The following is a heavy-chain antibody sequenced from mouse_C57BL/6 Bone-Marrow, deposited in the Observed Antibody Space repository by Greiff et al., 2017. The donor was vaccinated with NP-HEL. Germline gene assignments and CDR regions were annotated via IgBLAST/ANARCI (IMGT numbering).Heavy chain of an antibody. J-gene: IGHJ4*01. Sequence: TVVESGGVSFPPLVSLKLSCSASGFTFSSYAMSWVRQTPEKRLEWVATISDGGSYTYYPDNVKGRFTISRDNAKNNLYLQMSHLKSEDTAMYYCARDYDGLDYYAMDYWGQGTSVTVSS. D-gene: IGHD2-3*01. CDR1: GFTFSSYA. CDR2: ISDGGSYT. V-gene: IGHV5-4*03. CDR3: ARDYDGLDYYAMDY.